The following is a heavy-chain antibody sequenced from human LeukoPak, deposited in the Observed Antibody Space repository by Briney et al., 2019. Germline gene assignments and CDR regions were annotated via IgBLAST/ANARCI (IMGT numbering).Heavy chain of an antibody. CDR1: GYTFTSYY. J-gene: IGHJ4*02. CDR2: INPSGGRT. V-gene: IGHV1-46*01. CDR3: ARDMRVRKDLDSSIRNRPLYYFDY. D-gene: IGHD6-13*01. Sequence: ASVKVSCKASGYTFTSYYLHWVRQAPGQGLEWMGIINPSGGRTSNAQKFQGRVTMTRDMSTSTVYMELSSLRSEDTAVYYCARDMRVRKDLDSSIRNRPLYYFDYWGQGTLVTVSS.